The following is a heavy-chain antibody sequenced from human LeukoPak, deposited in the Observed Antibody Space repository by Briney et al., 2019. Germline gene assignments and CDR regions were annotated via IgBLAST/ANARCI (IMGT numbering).Heavy chain of an antibody. J-gene: IGHJ4*02. CDR3: AKVTTYYYGSGSYFDY. CDR2: ISWNSGSI. D-gene: IGHD3-10*01. CDR1: GFTFDDYA. V-gene: IGHV3-9*01. Sequence: GRSLSLSCAASGFTFDDYAMHWVRHAPGKGLEWVSGISWNSGSIGYADSVKGRFTISRDNAKNSLYLQMNSLRAEDTALYYCAKVTTYYYGSGSYFDYWGQGTLVTVSS.